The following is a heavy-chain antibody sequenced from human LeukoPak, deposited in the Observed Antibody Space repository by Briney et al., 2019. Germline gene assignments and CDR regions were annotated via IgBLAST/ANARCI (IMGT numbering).Heavy chain of an antibody. V-gene: IGHV4-34*01. CDR2: INHSGST. J-gene: IGHJ4*02. Sequence: PSQTLSLTCAVYGGSFSGYYWSWIRQPPGKGLEWIGEINHSGSTNYNPSLKSRVTISVDTSKNQFSLKLSSVTAADTAVYYCARAKVLLKRRYCSGGSCPFDYWGQGTLVTVSS. D-gene: IGHD2-15*01. CDR1: GGSFSGYY. CDR3: ARAKVLLKRRYCSGGSCPFDY.